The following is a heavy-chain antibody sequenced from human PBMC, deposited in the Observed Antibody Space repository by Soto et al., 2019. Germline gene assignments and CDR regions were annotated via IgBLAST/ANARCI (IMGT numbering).Heavy chain of an antibody. Sequence: ASVKVSCKASGYTFTSYAMHWVRQAPGQRLEWMAWINAGNGNTKYSQKFQGRLTISRDNAKNSLSVQVNSLRAEDTAVYYCARGTNAAPGLDYWGQGILVTVSS. J-gene: IGHJ4*02. CDR2: INAGNGNT. CDR1: GYTFTSYA. D-gene: IGHD1-1*01. V-gene: IGHV1-3*01. CDR3: ARGTNAAPGLDY.